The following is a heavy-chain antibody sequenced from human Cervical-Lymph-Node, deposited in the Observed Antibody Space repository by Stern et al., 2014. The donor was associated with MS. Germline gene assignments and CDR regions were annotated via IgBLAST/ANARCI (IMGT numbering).Heavy chain of an antibody. CDR2: VALIFETT. J-gene: IGHJ6*02. CDR1: GGTFSTYV. CDR3: ARLDTSGYFYYDMDV. Sequence: VHLVESGAEVKKPGSSVKVSCKASGGTFSTYVINWVRQAPGQGLEWMGGVALIFETTNYAQKFQGRVTITADESTSTVYMELSSLRSEDTAVYYCARLDTSGYFYYDMDVWGQGTTVTVSS. D-gene: IGHD3-22*01. V-gene: IGHV1-69*01.